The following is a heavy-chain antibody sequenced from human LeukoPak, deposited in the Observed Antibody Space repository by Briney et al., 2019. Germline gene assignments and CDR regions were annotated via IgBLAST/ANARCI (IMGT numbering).Heavy chain of an antibody. CDR2: IKQDGSEK. V-gene: IGHV3-7*01. J-gene: IGHJ4*02. D-gene: IGHD6-13*01. Sequence: GGSLRLSCAASGFTFSSYAMSWVRQAPGKGLEWVANIKQDGSEKYYVDSVKGRFTISRDNAKNSLYLQMNSLRAEDTAVYYCARWQQLAFDYWGQGTLVTVSS. CDR3: ARWQQLAFDY. CDR1: GFTFSSYA.